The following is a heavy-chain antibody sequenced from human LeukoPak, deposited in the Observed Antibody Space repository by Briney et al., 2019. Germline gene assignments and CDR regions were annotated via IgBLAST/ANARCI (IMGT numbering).Heavy chain of an antibody. CDR2: IYYSGST. Sequence: SETLSLTCTVSGGSISSHYWSWIRQPPGQGLDWIGYIYYSGSTNYNPSLKSRVNISVDTSKHHFSLKLRSVTAADTAVHYCASWVGRKGFAPWGQGTLVTVSS. D-gene: IGHD1-26*01. CDR1: GGSISSHY. V-gene: IGHV4-59*11. J-gene: IGHJ5*02. CDR3: ASWVGRKGFAP.